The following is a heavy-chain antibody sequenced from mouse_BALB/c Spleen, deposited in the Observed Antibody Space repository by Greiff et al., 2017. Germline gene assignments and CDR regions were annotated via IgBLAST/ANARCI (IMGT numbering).Heavy chain of an antibody. J-gene: IGHJ4*01. D-gene: IGHD1-1*01. CDR3: ARSEDYGRRAMDY. V-gene: IGHV1-77*01. CDR2: IYPGSGST. CDR1: GYTFTDYV. Sequence: VQLQQSGPELVKPGASVKMSCKASGYTFTDYVISWVKQSTGQGLEWIGEIYPGSGSTYYTEKFKGKATLTADKSSNTAYMLLSSLTSEDSAVYFCARSEDYGRRAMDYWGQGTSVTVSA.